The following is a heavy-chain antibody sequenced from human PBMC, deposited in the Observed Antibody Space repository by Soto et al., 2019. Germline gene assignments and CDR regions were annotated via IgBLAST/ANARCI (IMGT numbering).Heavy chain of an antibody. J-gene: IGHJ6*02. V-gene: IGHV1-46*01. Sequence: ASVKVSCKASGYTFTSYYMHWVRQAPGQGLEWMGIINPSGGSTSYAQKFQGRVTMTRDTSTSTVYMELSSLRSEDTAVYYCARDPWIELWLGGMAVWGQGTTVTVSS. D-gene: IGHD5-18*01. CDR1: GYTFTSYY. CDR3: ARDPWIELWLGGMAV. CDR2: INPSGGST.